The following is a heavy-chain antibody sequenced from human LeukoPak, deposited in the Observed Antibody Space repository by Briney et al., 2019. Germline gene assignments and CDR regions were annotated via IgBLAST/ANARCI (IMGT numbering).Heavy chain of an antibody. J-gene: IGHJ4*02. Sequence: GGSLRLSCAASGFTFSSHGMHWVRQAPGKGLEWVSIIWYDGSDEYYADSVKGRFTISRDNSKNTLYLQMNSLRAEDTAVYYCARDGGYHSSGPFDYWGEGTLVTVSS. CDR1: GFTFSSHG. CDR2: IWYDGSDE. CDR3: ARDGGYHSSGPFDY. D-gene: IGHD3-22*01. V-gene: IGHV3-33*01.